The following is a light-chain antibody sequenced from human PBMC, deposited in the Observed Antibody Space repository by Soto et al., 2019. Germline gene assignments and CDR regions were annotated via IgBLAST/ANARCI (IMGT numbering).Light chain of an antibody. CDR1: QTGSSSY. Sequence: DIVLTQSPGTLSLSPGERATLSCRASQTGSSSYLAWYQQKPGQAPSLLIYGASTRAAGIPDRFSGSGSGTDFTLTISRLEPEDFAVYYCQQYGDSPLTFGQGTNVEI. J-gene: IGKJ1*01. V-gene: IGKV3-20*01. CDR2: GAS. CDR3: QQYGDSPLT.